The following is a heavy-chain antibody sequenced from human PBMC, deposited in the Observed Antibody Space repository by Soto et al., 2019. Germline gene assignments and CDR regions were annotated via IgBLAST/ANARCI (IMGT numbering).Heavy chain of an antibody. Sequence: SETLCLTCTVSGASVGGGSDFWNWVRQPPGKGLEWIGYIYYTGSTNYNPSLKSRVTISVDTSRNQFSLKLNSVTAADTAVYYCARDDNTGNYRQLDYWGQGTLVTVSS. V-gene: IGHV4-61*01. D-gene: IGHD3-22*01. CDR1: GASVGGGSDF. CDR3: ARDDNTGNYRQLDY. CDR2: IYYTGST. J-gene: IGHJ4*02.